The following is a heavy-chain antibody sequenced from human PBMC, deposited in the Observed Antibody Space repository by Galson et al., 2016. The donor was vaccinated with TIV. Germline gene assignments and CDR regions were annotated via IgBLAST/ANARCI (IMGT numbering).Heavy chain of an antibody. J-gene: IGHJ6*03. D-gene: IGHD3-3*01. CDR2: INPVFGIP. Sequence: SVKVSCKASGGTFGSYGISWVRQAPGQGLEWMGGINPVFGIPNYAQKFQGRVTITADESTSTAYMELTSLRSEDTAVYYCARGKERVINYYYYMDVWGKGTTLTVSS. CDR1: GGTFGSYG. CDR3: ARGKERVINYYYYMDV. V-gene: IGHV1-69*13.